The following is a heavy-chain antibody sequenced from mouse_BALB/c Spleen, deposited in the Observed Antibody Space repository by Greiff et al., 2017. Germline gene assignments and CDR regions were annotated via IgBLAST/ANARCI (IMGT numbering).Heavy chain of an antibody. J-gene: IGHJ2*01. CDR1: GFTFSSYA. V-gene: IGHV5-9-3*01. CDR2: ISSGGSYT. Sequence: EVKLVESGGGLVKPGGSLKLSCAASGFTFSSYAMSWVRQTPEKRLEWVATISSGGSYTYYPDSVKGRFTISRDNAKNTLYLQMSSLRSEDTAMYNCARRGTGEEYDIDYWGQGTTLTVSS. CDR3: ARRGTGEEYDIDY. D-gene: IGHD2-14*01.